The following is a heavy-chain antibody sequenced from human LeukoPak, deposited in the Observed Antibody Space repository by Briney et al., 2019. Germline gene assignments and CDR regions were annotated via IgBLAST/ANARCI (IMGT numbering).Heavy chain of an antibody. D-gene: IGHD5-12*01. V-gene: IGHV3-21*01. CDR3: AREGMVATFDY. CDR2: ISSSSSYI. CDR1: GFTFSSYS. Sequence: GVSLRLSCAASGFTFSSYSMNWVREAPGKGLEWVSSISSSSSYIYYADSVKGRFTISRDKAKNSLYLQMNSLRAEDTAIYYCAREGMVATFDYWGQGTLVTVSS. J-gene: IGHJ4*02.